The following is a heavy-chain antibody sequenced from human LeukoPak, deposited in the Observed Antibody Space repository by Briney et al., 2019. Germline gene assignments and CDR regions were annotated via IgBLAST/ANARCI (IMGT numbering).Heavy chain of an antibody. CDR2: TYYRSKWYN. CDR3: AKIRDESSGFYYDAFDI. D-gene: IGHD3-22*01. J-gene: IGHJ3*02. CDR1: GDSVSSNRAA. Sequence: SQTLSLTCAISGDSVSSNRAAWNWIRQSPSRGLEWLGRTYYRSKWYNDYAVSVKSRITFNPDTSKNQFSLQLNSVTPEDTAVYYCAKIRDESSGFYYDAFDIWGQGTLVTVSS. V-gene: IGHV6-1*01.